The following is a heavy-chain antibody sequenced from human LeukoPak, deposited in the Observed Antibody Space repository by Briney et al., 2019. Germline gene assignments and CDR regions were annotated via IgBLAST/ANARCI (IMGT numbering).Heavy chain of an antibody. V-gene: IGHV3-21*04. D-gene: IGHD3-22*01. Sequence: GGSLRLSCAASGFTFSSYSMTWVRQAPGKGLGWVSSISSSSSYIYYADSVKGRFTISRDNAKNSLYLQMNSLRAEDTAVYYCAKKPYYYDSSGYYLDYWGQGTLVTVSS. J-gene: IGHJ4*02. CDR3: AKKPYYYDSSGYYLDY. CDR2: ISSSSSYI. CDR1: GFTFSSYS.